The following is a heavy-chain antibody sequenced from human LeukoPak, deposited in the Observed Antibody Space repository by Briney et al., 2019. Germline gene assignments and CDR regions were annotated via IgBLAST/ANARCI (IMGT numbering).Heavy chain of an antibody. CDR1: GGSISGYY. V-gene: IGHV4-4*07. CDR2: IYPSGTT. Sequence: SETLSLTCTVSGGSISGYYWSWLRQPAGKGLEWIGRIYPSGTTNDNPSLTSRVTISVDTPKKQVSLNVSAVTAAAPAVFYCATQDNKVGAYRGQYFLDYCGWGTLTTVSS. J-gene: IGHJ4*02. CDR3: ATQDNKVGAYRGQYFLDY. D-gene: IGHD1-26*01.